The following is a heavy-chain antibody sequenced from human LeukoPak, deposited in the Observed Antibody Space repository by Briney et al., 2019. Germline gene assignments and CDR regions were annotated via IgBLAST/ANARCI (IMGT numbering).Heavy chain of an antibody. CDR1: GYSFTSYR. CDR3: ARLVYCSSTSCYRDY. V-gene: IGHV5-10-1*01. D-gene: IGHD2-2*01. Sequence: GESLKISCKGSGYSFTSYRISWVRQMPGKGLEWMGRIDPSDSYTNYSPSFQGHVTISADKSISTAYLQWSSLKASDTAMYYCARLVYCSSTSCYRDYWGQGTLVTVSS. J-gene: IGHJ4*02. CDR2: IDPSDSYT.